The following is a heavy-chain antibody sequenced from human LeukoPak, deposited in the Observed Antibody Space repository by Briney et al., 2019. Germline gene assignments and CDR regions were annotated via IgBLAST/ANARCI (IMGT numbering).Heavy chain of an antibody. J-gene: IGHJ4*02. CDR2: ISSSGTTK. CDR1: GFTFSDYS. Sequence: PGGSLRLSCAASGFTFSDYSMSWIRQAPGKGLEWVSYISSSGTTKNYADSVKDRFTISRDNAKNSLYLQMNSLRVEDTAVYYCVSSYDYWGQGTLVTVSS. V-gene: IGHV3-11*01. CDR3: VSSYDY.